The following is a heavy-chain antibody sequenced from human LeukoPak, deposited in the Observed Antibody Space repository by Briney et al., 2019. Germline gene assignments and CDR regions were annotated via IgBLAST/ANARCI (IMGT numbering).Heavy chain of an antibody. J-gene: IGHJ4*02. Sequence: PGGSLRLSCGASGFTFRNYWMNWVRPAPGKGPELVANIKEDGSEKYYVASVKGRLTISRDNAKNSLYLQLSGLRAEDTAVYYCAKSLSPKYSSSWYGDDYWGQGTLVTVSS. CDR1: GFTFRNYW. CDR3: AKSLSPKYSSSWYGDDY. V-gene: IGHV3-7*03. D-gene: IGHD6-13*01. CDR2: IKEDGSEK.